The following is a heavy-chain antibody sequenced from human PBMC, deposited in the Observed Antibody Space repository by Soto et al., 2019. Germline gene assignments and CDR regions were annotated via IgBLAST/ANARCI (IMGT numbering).Heavy chain of an antibody. D-gene: IGHD3-22*01. CDR1: GGSISSGDSY. Sequence: QVQLQESGPGLVKPSQTLSLTCTVSGGSISSGDSYWSWIRQPPGRGLAWIGHIYCSGSTYYTPARRSRGTISVDTSKNQFSLKLSYVTAADTAVYYLARAAKPYYYDSSGYYYTFDIWGQGTMVTVSS. V-gene: IGHV4-30-4*01. J-gene: IGHJ3*02. CDR3: ARAAKPYYYDSSGYYYTFDI. CDR2: IYCSGST.